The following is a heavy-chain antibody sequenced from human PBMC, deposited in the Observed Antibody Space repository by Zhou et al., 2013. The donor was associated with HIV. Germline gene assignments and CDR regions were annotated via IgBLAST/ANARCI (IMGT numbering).Heavy chain of an antibody. J-gene: IGHJ6*03. CDR1: GGSISSSSYY. CDR2: IYYSGST. CDR3: ARHLFRGGSSSRPSYYYYYYIGRR. D-gene: IGHD6-6*01. Sequence: QVQLQESGPGLVKPSETLSLTCTVSGGSISSSSYYWGWIRQPPGKGLEWIGSIYYSGSTYYNPSLKSRVTISVDTSKNQFSLKLSSVTAADTAVYYCARHLFRGGSSSRPSYYYYYYIGRRGAKGPRVTGLL. V-gene: IGHV4-39*01.